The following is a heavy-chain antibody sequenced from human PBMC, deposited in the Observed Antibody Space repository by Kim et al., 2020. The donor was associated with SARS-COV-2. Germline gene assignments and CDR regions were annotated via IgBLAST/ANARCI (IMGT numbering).Heavy chain of an antibody. CDR1: GGSISSSSYY. CDR3: ARQNEDSSGYFDY. J-gene: IGHJ4*02. CDR2: IYYSGST. Sequence: SETLSLTCTVSGGSISSSSYYWGWIRQPPGKGLEWIGSIYYSGSTYYNPSLKSRVTISVDTSKNQFSLKLSSVTAADTAVYYCARQNEDSSGYFDYWGQGTLVTVSS. V-gene: IGHV4-39*01. D-gene: IGHD3-22*01.